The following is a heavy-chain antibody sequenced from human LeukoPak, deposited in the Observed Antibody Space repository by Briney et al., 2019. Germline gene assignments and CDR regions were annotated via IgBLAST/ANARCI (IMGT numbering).Heavy chain of an antibody. CDR2: IYYSGST. J-gene: IGHJ4*02. CDR1: GGSISSYY. V-gene: IGHV4-59*01. D-gene: IGHD6-13*01. Sequence: SETLSLTCTVSGGSISSYYWSWIRQPPGKGLEWIGYIYYSGSTNHNPSLKSRVTISVDTSKNQFSLKLSSVTAADTAVYYCARGAAAGSFDYWGQGTLVTVSS. CDR3: ARGAAAGSFDY.